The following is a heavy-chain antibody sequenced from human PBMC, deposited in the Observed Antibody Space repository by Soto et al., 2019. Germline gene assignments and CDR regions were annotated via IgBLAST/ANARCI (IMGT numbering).Heavy chain of an antibody. CDR3: AMYYYDRSGPGGVDY. Sequence: QVQLVQSGAEVKKPGSSVKVSCKASGGTFSSYAISWVRQAPGQGLEWMGGIIPIFGTANYAQKFQGRVTIAEDESTITAYMELRSRRSEDTAVYYCAMYYYDRSGPGGVDYWGQGTLVTVSS. J-gene: IGHJ4*02. D-gene: IGHD3-22*01. CDR1: GGTFSSYA. CDR2: IIPIFGTA. V-gene: IGHV1-69*01.